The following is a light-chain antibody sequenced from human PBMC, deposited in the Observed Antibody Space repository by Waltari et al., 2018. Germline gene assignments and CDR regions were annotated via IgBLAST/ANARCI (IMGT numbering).Light chain of an antibody. CDR3: SSRNGRANQVV. CDR1: SLRTSY. V-gene: IGLV3-19*01. Sequence: SSELTQDPAVSVALGQTVRFTCQGDSLRTSYASWYPLQPGQAPVLVIYGKDKRPAGIPDRISGYRSGTTSSLTITGAQAEDEADYYCSSRNGRANQVVFAGGTKVTVL. J-gene: IGLJ3*02. CDR2: GKD.